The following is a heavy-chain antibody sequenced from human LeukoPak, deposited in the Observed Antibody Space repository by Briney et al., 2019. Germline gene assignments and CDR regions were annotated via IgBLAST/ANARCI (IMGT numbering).Heavy chain of an antibody. CDR1: GVSISSSNW. J-gene: IGHJ4*02. CDR3: ATQGWLQSEYYFDH. D-gene: IGHD5-24*01. CDR2: IYHSGNT. Sequence: SETLSLTCAVSGVSISSSNWWTWVRQPPGKGLEWIGKIYHSGNTIYNPSLKSRLAVSVDKSKNQFSLRLTSVTAADTAVYYCATQGWLQSEYYFDHWGQGTLVSVSS. V-gene: IGHV4-4*02.